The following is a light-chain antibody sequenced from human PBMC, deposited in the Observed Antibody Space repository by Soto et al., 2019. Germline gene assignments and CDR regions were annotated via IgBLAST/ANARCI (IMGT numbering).Light chain of an antibody. J-gene: IGKJ4*01. CDR2: WAS. CDR1: QSVLYSSNNVNY. Sequence: DIVMTQSPDSLAVSLGERATINCKSSQSVLYSSNNVNYLAWYQQKPGQPPKLLIYWASTRESGVPDRFSGSGSGTDFTLTISSLLAEDVAVYFCQQYYSSPPVTFGGGTKVEIK. CDR3: QQYYSSPPVT. V-gene: IGKV4-1*01.